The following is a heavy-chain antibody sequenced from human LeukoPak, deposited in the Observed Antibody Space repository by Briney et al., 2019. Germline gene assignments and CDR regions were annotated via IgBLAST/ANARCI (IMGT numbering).Heavy chain of an antibody. Sequence: PGGSLRLSCASSGLTFDDYAMNWVPQAPGKGLEWVSGINWNSGRIGYADSVKGRFTISRDNAKNSLYLQMNSLRAEDTAVYYCARRGRSSSWYLKYSFDYWGQGTLVTVSS. CDR1: GLTFDDYA. CDR2: INWNSGRI. J-gene: IGHJ4*02. CDR3: ARRGRSSSWYLKYSFDY. V-gene: IGHV3-9*01. D-gene: IGHD6-13*01.